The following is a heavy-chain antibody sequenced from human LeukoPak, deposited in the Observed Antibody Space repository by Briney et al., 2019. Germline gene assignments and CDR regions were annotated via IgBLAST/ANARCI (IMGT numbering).Heavy chain of an antibody. CDR2: MNPNSGNT. CDR3: ARGWVQGDGGTEDLSSSWYLDSYYYYGMDV. V-gene: IGHV1-8*02. Sequence: GASVKVSCKASGYTFTSYGISWVRQAPGQGLEWMGWMNPNSGNTGYAQKFQGRVTMTRNTSISTAYMELSSLRSEDTAVYYCARGWVQGDGGTEDLSSSWYLDSYYYYGMDVWGQGTTVTVSS. J-gene: IGHJ6*02. CDR1: GYTFTSYG. D-gene: IGHD6-13*01.